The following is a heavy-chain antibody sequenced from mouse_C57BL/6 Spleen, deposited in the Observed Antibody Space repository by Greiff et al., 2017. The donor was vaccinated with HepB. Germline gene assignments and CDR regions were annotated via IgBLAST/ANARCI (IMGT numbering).Heavy chain of an antibody. D-gene: IGHD2-4*01. CDR1: GYTFTSYG. V-gene: IGHV1-81*01. J-gene: IGHJ2*01. Sequence: QVQLQQPGAELARPGASVKLSCQASGYTFTSYGISWVKQRTGQGLEWIGEIYTSSGNTYYNEKLKGKATLTADKSSSKAYMELRSLTSEDSAVYFCARKGYDYYYFDYWGQGTTLTVSS. CDR3: ARKGYDYYYFDY. CDR2: IYTSSGNT.